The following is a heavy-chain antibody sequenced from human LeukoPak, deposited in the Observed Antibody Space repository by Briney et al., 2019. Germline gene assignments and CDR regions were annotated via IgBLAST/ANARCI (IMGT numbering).Heavy chain of an antibody. J-gene: IGHJ4*02. CDR2: ISSTSGYI. CDR1: GFTFSTYS. CDR3: ARSQFGELLNGFDY. V-gene: IGHV3-21*01. Sequence: GGSLRLSCAASGFTFSTYSMSWVRQAPGKGLGWVPSISSTSGYIYYADSVKGRVTISRDNAKNSLYLQMNSLRAEDTAVYYCARSQFGELLNGFDYWGQGTLVTVSS. D-gene: IGHD3-10*01.